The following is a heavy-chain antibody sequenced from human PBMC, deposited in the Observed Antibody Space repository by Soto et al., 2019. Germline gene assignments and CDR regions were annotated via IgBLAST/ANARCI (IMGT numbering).Heavy chain of an antibody. CDR3: ATEIYCGGDCPNWLDP. Sequence: SETLSLTCTVSGGSISSGGYYWSWIRQHPGKGLEWIGYIYYSGSTYYNPSLKSRVTISVDTSKNQFSLKLSSVTAADTAVYYCATEIYCGGDCPNWLDPWGQGTLVTVSS. CDR2: IYYSGST. CDR1: GGSISSGGYY. J-gene: IGHJ5*02. V-gene: IGHV4-31*03. D-gene: IGHD2-21*02.